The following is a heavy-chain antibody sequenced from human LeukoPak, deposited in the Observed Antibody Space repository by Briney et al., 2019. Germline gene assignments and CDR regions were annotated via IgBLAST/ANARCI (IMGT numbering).Heavy chain of an antibody. D-gene: IGHD6-19*01. V-gene: IGHV3-21*01. CDR1: GFTFSSYS. CDR3: ARAHQYSSGWYSTGGPYCYYGMDV. J-gene: IGHJ6*02. CDR2: ISSSSSYI. Sequence: GGSLRLSCAASGFTFSSYSMNWVRQAPGKGLEWVSSISSSSSYIYYADSVKGRFTISRDNAKNSLYLQMNSLRAEDTAVYYCARAHQYSSGWYSTGGPYCYYGMDVWGQGTTVTVSS.